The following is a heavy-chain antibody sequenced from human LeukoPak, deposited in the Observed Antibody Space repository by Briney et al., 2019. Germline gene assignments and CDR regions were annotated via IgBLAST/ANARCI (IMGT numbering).Heavy chain of an antibody. J-gene: IGHJ4*02. CDR3: ARGGASCGGGSPDY. V-gene: IGHV3-48*01. D-gene: IGHD2-21*01. Sequence: PGGSLRLSCAAPGFTFSSYSMNWVRQAPGKGLEWGSYISSSSSSKKYADSVKGRFTISRDNAKNSLYLQMNSLRAEDTAVYYCARGGASCGGGSPDYWGQGTLVTVSS. CDR2: ISSSSSSK. CDR1: GFTFSSYS.